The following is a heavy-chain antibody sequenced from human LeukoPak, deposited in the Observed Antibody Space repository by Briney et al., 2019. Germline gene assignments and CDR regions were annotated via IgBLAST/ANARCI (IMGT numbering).Heavy chain of an antibody. CDR3: AKASNYGSGSYYPRGVDY. J-gene: IGHJ4*02. Sequence: GGSLRLSCAASGFTFSSYAMSWVRQAPGKGLEWVSAISGSGGSTYYADSVKGRFTISRDNSKNTLYLQMNSLRAEDTAVYYCAKASNYGSGSYYPRGVDYWGQGTLTPSPQ. CDR2: ISGSGGST. D-gene: IGHD3-10*01. V-gene: IGHV3-23*01. CDR1: GFTFSSYA.